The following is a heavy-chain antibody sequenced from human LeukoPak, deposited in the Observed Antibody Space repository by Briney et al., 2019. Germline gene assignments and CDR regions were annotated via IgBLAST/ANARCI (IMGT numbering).Heavy chain of an antibody. Sequence: SETLSLTCTVSGVSISSGSYHWSWVRQPAGKGLEWIGRIYTSGSTNYNPSLKSRVTMSVDTSKNQFSLKLSSVTAADTAVYYCARSVDTAMVTGWGQGTLVTVSS. J-gene: IGHJ4*02. CDR1: GVSISSGSYH. CDR3: ARSVDTAMVTG. V-gene: IGHV4-61*02. CDR2: IYTSGST. D-gene: IGHD5-18*01.